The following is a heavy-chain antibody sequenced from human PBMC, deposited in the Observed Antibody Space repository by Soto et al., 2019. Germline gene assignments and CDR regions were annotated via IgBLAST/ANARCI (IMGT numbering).Heavy chain of an antibody. CDR2: ISYDGSNK. J-gene: IGHJ4*02. V-gene: IGHV3-30*18. Sequence: QVQLVESGGGVVQPGRSLRLSCAASGFTFSSYGMHWVRQAPGKGLEWVAVISYDGSNKYYADSAKGRFTISRDNSKNTLYLQMNSLRAEDTAVYYCAKATLSYSSSWLGYYFDYWGQGTLVTVSS. D-gene: IGHD6-13*01. CDR1: GFTFSSYG. CDR3: AKATLSYSSSWLGYYFDY.